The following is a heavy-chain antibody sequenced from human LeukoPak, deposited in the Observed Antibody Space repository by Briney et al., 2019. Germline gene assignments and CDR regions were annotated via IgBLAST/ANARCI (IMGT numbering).Heavy chain of an antibody. CDR1: GFTFSNYG. J-gene: IGHJ4*02. CDR2: ISSNASGGTK. CDR3: TRVFQWGAFAY. D-gene: IGHD1-26*01. V-gene: IGHV3-49*04. Sequence: AGGSLRLSCTASGFTFSNYGMSWVRQAPGKGLEWVGFISSNASGGTKEYAASGIGSFTISTDNYKSFAYMQMNRLETDDTAVFYCTRVFQWGAFAYRGEGTLVSVS.